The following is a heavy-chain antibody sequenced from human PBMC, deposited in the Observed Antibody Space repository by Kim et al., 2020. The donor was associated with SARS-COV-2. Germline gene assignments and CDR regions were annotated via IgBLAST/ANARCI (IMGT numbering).Heavy chain of an antibody. V-gene: IGHV4-59*01. Sequence: SGSTNFNPSLKSRVTISVDTSKNQFSLKLISVTAADTAVYDCAAVRRLGYWGQGTLVTVSS. D-gene: IGHD3-16*01. CDR3: AAVRRLGY. J-gene: IGHJ4*02. CDR2: SGST.